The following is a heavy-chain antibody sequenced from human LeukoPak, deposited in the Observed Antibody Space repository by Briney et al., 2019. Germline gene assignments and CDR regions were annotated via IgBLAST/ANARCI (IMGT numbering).Heavy chain of an antibody. CDR2: IRSKANGYTT. J-gene: IGHJ3*02. CDR3: TRLAGGDAFDI. CDR1: GFTFSGSA. Sequence: PGGSLKLSCAASGFTFSGSAMHWVRQASGKGLEWVGRIRSKANGYTTAYGASVKGRFTISRDGSQRATYVQMNSLKIEDTAVYYCTRLAGGDAFDIWGPGTMVTVSS. D-gene: IGHD2-15*01. V-gene: IGHV3-73*01.